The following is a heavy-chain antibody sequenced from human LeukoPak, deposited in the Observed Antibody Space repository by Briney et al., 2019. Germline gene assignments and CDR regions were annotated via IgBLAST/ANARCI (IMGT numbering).Heavy chain of an antibody. D-gene: IGHD3-16*01. CDR1: GGTFSSYA. Sequence: SVKVSCKASGGTFSSYAISWVRQAPGQGLEWMGGIIPIFGTANYAQKLQGRVTITADESTSTAYMELSSLRSEDTAVYYCARGTTIGGFDYWGQGTLVAVSS. CDR2: IIPIFGTA. V-gene: IGHV1-69*01. CDR3: ARGTTIGGFDY. J-gene: IGHJ4*02.